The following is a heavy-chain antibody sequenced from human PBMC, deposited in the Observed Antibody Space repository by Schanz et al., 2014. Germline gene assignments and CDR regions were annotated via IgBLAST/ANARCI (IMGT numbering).Heavy chain of an antibody. CDR1: GFMFSSYG. J-gene: IGHJ4*02. Sequence: QVQLVESGGGVVQPGRSLRLSCAASGFMFSSYGMHWVRQAPGKGLEWVGVISYDGSKKSYADSVKGRFTISRDNSKNTLYLQMNGLRGEDTAVYYCAKSLESCPGGRCSRGYFDYWGQGTLVTVSS. V-gene: IGHV3-30*18. CDR3: AKSLESCPGGRCSRGYFDY. CDR2: ISYDGSKK. D-gene: IGHD2-8*02.